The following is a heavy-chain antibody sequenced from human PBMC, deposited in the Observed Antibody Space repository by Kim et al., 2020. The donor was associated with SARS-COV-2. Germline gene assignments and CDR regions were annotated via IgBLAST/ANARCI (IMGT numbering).Heavy chain of an antibody. CDR2: ISSSSSYI. V-gene: IGHV3-21*01. J-gene: IGHJ5*02. CDR3: VRAQQLVRSMVTHWFDP. CDR1: GFTFSSYS. Sequence: GGSLRLSCAASGFTFSSYSMNWVRQAPGKGLEWVSSISSSSSYIYYADSVKGRFTISRDNAKNSLYLQMNSLRAEDTAVYYCVRAQQLVRSMVTHWFDPWGQGTLVTVSS. D-gene: IGHD6-13*01.